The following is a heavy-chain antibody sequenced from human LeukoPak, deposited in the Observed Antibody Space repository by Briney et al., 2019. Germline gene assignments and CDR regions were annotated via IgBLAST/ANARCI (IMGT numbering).Heavy chain of an antibody. V-gene: IGHV1-18*01. J-gene: IGHJ5*02. D-gene: IGHD6-19*01. Sequence: ASVKVSCKASGYTFTSYGISRVRQAPGQGLEWMGWISAYNGNTNYAQKLQGRVTMTTDTSTSTAYMELRSLRSDDTAVYYCARVESERIAVLIWFDPWGQGTLVTVSS. CDR3: ARVESERIAVLIWFDP. CDR1: GYTFTSYG. CDR2: ISAYNGNT.